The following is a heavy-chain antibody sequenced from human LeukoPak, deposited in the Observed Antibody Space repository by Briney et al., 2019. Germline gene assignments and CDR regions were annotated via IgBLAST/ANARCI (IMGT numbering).Heavy chain of an antibody. CDR1: GYTFTTYY. Sequence: ASVKVSCKASGYTFTTYYMHWVRQAPGQGLEWMGIINPSGGSTSYTQKFQGRVTMTRDMSTSTVYMELRSLRSEDTAVYYCARACGGDCYGRDAFDIWGQGTMVTVSS. J-gene: IGHJ3*02. D-gene: IGHD2-21*02. CDR2: INPSGGST. CDR3: ARACGGDCYGRDAFDI. V-gene: IGHV1-46*01.